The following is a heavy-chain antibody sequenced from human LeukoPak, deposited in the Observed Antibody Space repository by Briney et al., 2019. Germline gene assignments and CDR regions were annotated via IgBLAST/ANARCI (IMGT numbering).Heavy chain of an antibody. CDR3: AKDRGVATLGGIDY. J-gene: IGHJ4*02. D-gene: IGHD3-16*01. CDR1: GYTFTNYY. V-gene: IGHV1-46*01. CDR2: INPSGGTT. Sequence: ASVKVSCKASGYTFTNYYIHWVRQAPGQGLEWMGLINPSGGTTNCAQKFQGRVTMTRDTSISTVYMELSRLRSDDTAVYYCAKDRGVATLGGIDYWGQGTLVTVSS.